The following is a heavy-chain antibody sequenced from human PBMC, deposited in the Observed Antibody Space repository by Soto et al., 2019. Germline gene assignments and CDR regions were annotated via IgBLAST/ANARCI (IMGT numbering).Heavy chain of an antibody. J-gene: IGHJ4*02. CDR1: GYTFISYG. D-gene: IGHD3-10*01. CDR3: ARDKGDGSGSYYGY. CDR2: ISAYNGNT. V-gene: IGHV1-18*01. Sequence: QVPLVQSGAEVKKPGASVKVSCKASGYTFISYGINWVRQAPGQGLEWMGWISAYNGNTNYAQKLQGRVTLTTDTSXSTAYMELRSLRSDDTAVYYCARDKGDGSGSYYGYWGQGTLVTVSS.